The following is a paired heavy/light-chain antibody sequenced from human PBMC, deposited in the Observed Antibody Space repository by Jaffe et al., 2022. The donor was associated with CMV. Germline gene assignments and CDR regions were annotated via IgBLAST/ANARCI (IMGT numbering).Light chain of an antibody. J-gene: IGLJ3*02. CDR1: TGPVTSGQY. CDR3: FLSYGGPWV. Sequence: QAVVTQEPSLTVSPRGTVTLTCGSSTGPVTSGQYPYWFQQKPGQAPRTLIYNTNNKHSWTPARFSGSLLGGKAALTLSGAQPEDEADYYCFLSYGGPWVSGGGTRLTVL. V-gene: IGLV7-46*01. CDR2: NTN.
Heavy chain of an antibody. CDR3: GGGIAMDV. J-gene: IGHJ6*02. CDR1: EFSFSSYW. V-gene: IGHV3-7*01. Sequence: EVQLVESGGGLVQPGGSLRLSCVASEFSFSSYWMTWVRQAPGKGLEWVANIKQDGSKKYYMDSVKGRFTISRDNAKNSLYLEMNSLRTEDTGVYSCGGGIAMDVWGQGTAVTVSS. CDR2: IKQDGSKK.